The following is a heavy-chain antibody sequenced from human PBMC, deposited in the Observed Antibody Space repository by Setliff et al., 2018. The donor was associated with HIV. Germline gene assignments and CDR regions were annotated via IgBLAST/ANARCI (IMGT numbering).Heavy chain of an antibody. V-gene: IGHV3-23*01. D-gene: IGHD3-10*01. CDR3: AQAQTSVSGSYYQYLQH. CDR2: IGPVGTST. CDR1: GFTFSSYA. Sequence: GGSLRLSCAASGFTFSSYAMSWVRQAPGKGLEWVSAIGPVGTSTYYADSAKGRFTTSRDNSKNTLYLRMNSLRAEDTAVYYCAQAQTSVSGSYYQYLQHWGQGTLVTVSS. J-gene: IGHJ1*01.